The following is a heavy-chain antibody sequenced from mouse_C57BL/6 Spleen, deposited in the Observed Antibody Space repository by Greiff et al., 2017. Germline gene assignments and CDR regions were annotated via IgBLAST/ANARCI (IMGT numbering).Heavy chain of an antibody. CDR1: GFTFSSYA. V-gene: IGHV5-4*01. Sequence: EVKLVESGGGLVKPGGSLKLSCAASGFTFSSYAMSWVRQTPEKRLEWVATISDGGSYTYYPDNVKGRFTISRDNAKNNLYLQMSHLKSEDTAMYYCARDDYWGRGTTLTVSS. CDR3: ARDDY. CDR2: ISDGGSYT. J-gene: IGHJ2*01.